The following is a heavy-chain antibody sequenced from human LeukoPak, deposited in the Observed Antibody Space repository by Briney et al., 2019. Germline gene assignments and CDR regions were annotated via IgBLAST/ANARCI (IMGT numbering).Heavy chain of an antibody. CDR2: ISSSSSYI. CDR1: GFTFSSYS. D-gene: IGHD3-22*01. V-gene: IGHV3-21*01. Sequence: GGSLRLSCAASGFTFSSYSMNWVRQAPGKGLEWVSSISSSSSYIYYADSVKGRFTTSRDNAKSSLYLQMNSLRAEDTAVYYCARDRIYYDSSGLDYWGQGTLVTVSS. CDR3: ARDRIYYDSSGLDY. J-gene: IGHJ4*02.